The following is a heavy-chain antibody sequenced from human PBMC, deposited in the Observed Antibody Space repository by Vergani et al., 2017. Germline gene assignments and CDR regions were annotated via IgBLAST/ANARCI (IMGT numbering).Heavy chain of an antibody. CDR2: FDPEDGET. D-gene: IGHD4-17*01. Sequence: QVQLVQSGAEVKKPGASVKVSCKVSGYTLTELSMHSLRQAPGKGLEWMGGFDPEDGETIYAQKFQGRVTMTEDTSTDTAYMELSSLRSEDTAVYYCATVPYNEHYGDYVFDYWGQGTLVTVSS. CDR1: GYTLTELS. CDR3: ATVPYNEHYGDYVFDY. V-gene: IGHV1-24*01. J-gene: IGHJ4*02.